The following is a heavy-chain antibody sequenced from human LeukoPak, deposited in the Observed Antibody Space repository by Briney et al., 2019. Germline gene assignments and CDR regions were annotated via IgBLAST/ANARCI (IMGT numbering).Heavy chain of an antibody. D-gene: IGHD6-13*01. V-gene: IGHV4-61*02. CDR1: GGSISSGSCY. Sequence: SETLSLTCTVSGGSISSGSCYWSWIRQPAGKGLEWLGRIYTSGSTNYNPSLKSRVTISVDTSKNQFSLKLSSVTAADTAVYYCASPPAGYSSSWYGNWGQGTLVTLSS. CDR3: ASPPAGYSSSWYGN. CDR2: IYTSGST. J-gene: IGHJ4*02.